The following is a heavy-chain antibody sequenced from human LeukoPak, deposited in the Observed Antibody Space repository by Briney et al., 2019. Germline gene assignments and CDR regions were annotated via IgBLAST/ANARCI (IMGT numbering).Heavy chain of an antibody. CDR2: ITDSSTST. CDR3: AKGSSSSRPYYFDY. Sequence: GGSLRLSCAASGFTFDNYVMNWVRQAPGKGLEWVSAITDSSTSTYYADSVKGRFTISRHNSKNTLYLQMNSLRAEDTAVYYCAKGSSSSRPYYFDYWGQGTLVTVSS. V-gene: IGHV3-23*01. CDR1: GFTFDNYV. D-gene: IGHD6-13*01. J-gene: IGHJ4*02.